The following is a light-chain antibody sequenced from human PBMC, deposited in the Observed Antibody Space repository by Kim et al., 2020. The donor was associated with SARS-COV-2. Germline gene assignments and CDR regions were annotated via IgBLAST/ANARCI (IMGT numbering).Light chain of an antibody. J-gene: IGLJ3*02. CDR3: QSYDDSLSGV. CDR1: SSNIGAGYD. V-gene: IGLV1-40*01. Sequence: QSVLTQPPSVSGAPGQRVTISCTGSSSNIGAGYDVHWYQQLPGTAPKLLIYTNNIRPSGVPDRFSGSKSDTSASLAITGLQAEDEADYYCQSYDDSLSGVFGGGTQLTVL. CDR2: TNN.